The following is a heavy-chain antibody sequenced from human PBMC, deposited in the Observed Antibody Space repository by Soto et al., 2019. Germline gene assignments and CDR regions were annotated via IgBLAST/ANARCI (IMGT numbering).Heavy chain of an antibody. Sequence: SETLSLTCTVSGGSISSGGYYWSWIRQHPGKVLEWIVYIYYSGSTYYNPSLKSRVTISLDTSNNQFSLKLSSVTASYTAVYYXARVNSSRMGINEKWFDPWGQGTLVTVSS. J-gene: IGHJ5*02. CDR2: IYYSGST. V-gene: IGHV4-31*03. D-gene: IGHD3-22*01. CDR1: GGSISSGGYY. CDR3: ARVNSSRMGINEKWFDP.